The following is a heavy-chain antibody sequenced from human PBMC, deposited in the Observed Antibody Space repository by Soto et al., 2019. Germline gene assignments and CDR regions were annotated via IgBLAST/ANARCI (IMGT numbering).Heavy chain of an antibody. Sequence: QVQLQESGPGLVKPSETLSLTCTVSGGSISSYYWSWIRQPPGKGLEWIGYIYYSGSTNYNPSLKSRVTISVDTSKNQFSLKLSSVTAADTAVYYCARHVPWPTVTTLFWFDPWGQGTLVTVSS. CDR1: GGSISSYY. V-gene: IGHV4-59*08. J-gene: IGHJ5*02. CDR3: ARHVPWPTVTTLFWFDP. D-gene: IGHD4-17*01. CDR2: IYYSGST.